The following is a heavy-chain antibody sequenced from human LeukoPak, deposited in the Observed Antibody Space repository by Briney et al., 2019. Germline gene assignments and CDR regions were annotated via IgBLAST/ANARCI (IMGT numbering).Heavy chain of an antibody. V-gene: IGHV4-59*01. CDR2: IYYSGST. D-gene: IGHD2-21*02. Sequence: PSETLSLTCTVSGGSISSYYWSWIRQPQGKGLEWIGYIYYSGSTNYNPSLKSRVTISVDTSKNQFSLKLSSVTAADTAVYYCARARSAYCGGDCLDWFDPWGQGTLVTVSS. CDR1: GGSISSYY. CDR3: ARARSAYCGGDCLDWFDP. J-gene: IGHJ5*02.